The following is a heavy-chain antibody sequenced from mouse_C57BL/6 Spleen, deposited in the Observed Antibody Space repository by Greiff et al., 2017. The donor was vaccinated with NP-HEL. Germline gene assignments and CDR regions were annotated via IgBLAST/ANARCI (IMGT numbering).Heavy chain of an antibody. Sequence: EVQLQQSGPELVKPGASVKISCKASGYAFTDYYMNWVKQSHGKSLEWIGDINPNNGGTSYNQKFKGKATLTVDKSSSTAYMELRSLTSEDSAVYYCASLPPVPYWGQGTLVTVSA. V-gene: IGHV1-26*01. CDR1: GYAFTDYY. CDR2: INPNNGGT. D-gene: IGHD2-1*01. J-gene: IGHJ3*01. CDR3: ASLPPVPY.